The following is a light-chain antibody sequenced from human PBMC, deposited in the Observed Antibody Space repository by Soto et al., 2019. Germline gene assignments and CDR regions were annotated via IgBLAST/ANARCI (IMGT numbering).Light chain of an antibody. J-gene: IGKJ2*01. CDR2: DAS. CDR3: QQRSNWPPT. V-gene: IGKV3-11*01. CDR1: QSVSSY. Sequence: EIVLTQSPATLSLSPGERATLSCRASQSVSSYLAWYQQKPGQAPRRLIYDASNRATGIPDRFSGSGSGTDFTLTISSLDPADFAVYYCQQRSNWPPTFGQGTKLEIK.